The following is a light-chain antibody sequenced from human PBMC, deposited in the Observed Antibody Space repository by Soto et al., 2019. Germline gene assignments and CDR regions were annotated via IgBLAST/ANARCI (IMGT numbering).Light chain of an antibody. CDR2: DTS. CDR1: QSVSSS. J-gene: IGKJ1*01. CDR3: QQYVHWTPGA. V-gene: IGKV3-15*01. Sequence: EIVVTQSPATLSVSPGERVTLSCRASQSVSSSLAWYQQRPGQAPRLLIYDTSTRAAGTAARFSGSGSGTEFTLTISSLQSEDSAVYYCQQYVHWTPGALGQGTKVDIK.